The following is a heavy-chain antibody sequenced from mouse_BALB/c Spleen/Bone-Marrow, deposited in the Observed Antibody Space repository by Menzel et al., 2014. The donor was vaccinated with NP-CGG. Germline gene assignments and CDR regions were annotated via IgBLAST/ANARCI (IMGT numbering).Heavy chain of an antibody. CDR1: GFSLSRYS. V-gene: IGHV2-6-4*01. Sequence: VKLVESGPGLVSPSQSLSITCTVSGFSLSRYSVHRVRQPPGKGLEWLGMIWGGGSTDYNSALKSRLSISKDNSKSQVFLKMNSPQTDDTAMYYCARVVATDWYFDVWGAGTTVTVSS. D-gene: IGHD1-1*01. CDR3: ARVVATDWYFDV. CDR2: IWGGGST. J-gene: IGHJ1*01.